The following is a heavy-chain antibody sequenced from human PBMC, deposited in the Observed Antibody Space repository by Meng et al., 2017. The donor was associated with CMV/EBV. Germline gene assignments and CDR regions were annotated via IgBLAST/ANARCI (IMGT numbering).Heavy chain of an antibody. CDR1: GGTFSSYA. CDR2: IIPIFGTA. J-gene: IGHJ4*02. CDR3: ARESGGYCSSTSGPIDY. V-gene: IGHV1-69*05. Sequence: SVKVSCKAFGGTFSSYAISWVRQAPGQGLEWMGGIIPIFGTANYAQKFQGRVTITTDESTSTAYMELSSLRSEDTAVYYCARESGGYCSSTSGPIDYWGQGTLVTVSS. D-gene: IGHD2-2*01.